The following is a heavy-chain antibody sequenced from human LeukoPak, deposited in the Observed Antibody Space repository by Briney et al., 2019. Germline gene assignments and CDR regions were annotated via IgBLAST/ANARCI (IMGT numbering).Heavy chain of an antibody. J-gene: IGHJ4*02. Sequence: ATVKVPYKASGYTFTSYDINWVRQATGQGLEWMGGINPNCGNTGYAQKFQGRITMTRNTSISTEYMEMSSMRSEDTAVYYCARGLRSYSDFWSGIQGDYWGQGTLVTVSS. CDR3: ARGLRSYSDFWSGIQGDY. D-gene: IGHD3-3*01. CDR2: INPNCGNT. V-gene: IGHV1-8*01. CDR1: GYTFTSYD.